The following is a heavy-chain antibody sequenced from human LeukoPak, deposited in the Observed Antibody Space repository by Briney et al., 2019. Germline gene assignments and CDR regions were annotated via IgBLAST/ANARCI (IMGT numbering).Heavy chain of an antibody. CDR1: GGSFSGYY. Sequence: SETLSLTCAVYGGSFSGYYWSWIRQPPGKGLEWIGEINHSGSTNYNPSLKSRVTISVDTSKNQFSLKLSSVTAADTAVYYCARHHNPRHTYYYDSSGYPYFDYWGQGTLVTVSS. J-gene: IGHJ4*02. CDR3: ARHHNPRHTYYYDSSGYPYFDY. V-gene: IGHV4-34*01. D-gene: IGHD3-22*01. CDR2: INHSGST.